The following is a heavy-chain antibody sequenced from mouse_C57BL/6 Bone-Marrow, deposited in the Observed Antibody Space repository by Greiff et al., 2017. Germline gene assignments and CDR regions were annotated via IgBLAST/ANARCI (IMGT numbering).Heavy chain of an antibody. V-gene: IGHV1-15*01. J-gene: IGHJ1*03. CDR3: TRTPITTVVATDWYFDV. D-gene: IGHD1-1*01. CDR1: GYTFTDYE. Sequence: VQLQQSGAELVRPGASVTLSCKASGYTFTDYEMHWVKQTPVHGLEWIGAIDPETGGTAYNQKFKGKAILTADKSSSTAYMELRSLTSADSAVYYCTRTPITTVVATDWYFDVWGTGTTVTVSS. CDR2: IDPETGGT.